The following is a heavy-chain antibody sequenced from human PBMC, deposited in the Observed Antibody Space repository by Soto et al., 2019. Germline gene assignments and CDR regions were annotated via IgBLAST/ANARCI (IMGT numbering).Heavy chain of an antibody. J-gene: IGHJ4*02. Sequence: SETLSLTCTVSGGSISSDDYYWSWIRQPPGEGLEWIGYIYYSGRTHYNPSLKSRVTISIDPTKNQFFLMLTSVSAADTAVYYCARDSSNSPDYFDGWGQGTLVTVSS. CDR3: ARDSSNSPDYFDG. V-gene: IGHV4-30-4*01. CDR2: IYYSGRT. CDR1: GGSISSDDYY. D-gene: IGHD6-6*01.